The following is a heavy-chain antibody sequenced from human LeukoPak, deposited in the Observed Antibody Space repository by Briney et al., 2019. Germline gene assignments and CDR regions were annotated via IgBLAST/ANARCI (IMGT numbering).Heavy chain of an antibody. V-gene: IGHV3-30*02. Sequence: GGSLRLSCAASGFTFSSYGMHWVRQAPGKGLEWVAFIRYDGSDKDYVDSVKGRFTISRDNSKNTLYLQMNSLRAEDTAVYYCAKDRDKGNYYCDYWGQGTLVTVSS. D-gene: IGHD1-7*01. CDR1: GFTFSSYG. CDR2: IRYDGSDK. J-gene: IGHJ4*02. CDR3: AKDRDKGNYYCDY.